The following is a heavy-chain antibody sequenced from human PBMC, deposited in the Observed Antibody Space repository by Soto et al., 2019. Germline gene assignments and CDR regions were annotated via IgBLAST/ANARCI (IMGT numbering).Heavy chain of an antibody. D-gene: IGHD1-26*01. CDR3: ARDVEMGTVYSFVY. CDR2: VSRSSDYI. CDR1: GFTFSSYS. J-gene: IGHJ4*02. Sequence: GGSLRLSCAASGFTFSSYSMNWVRQAPGKGLEWVSSVSRSSDYIYYADSVKGRFTISRDNAKNSLFLQMNSLRAEDTAVYYCARDVEMGTVYSFVYWGQGSLVTVSS. V-gene: IGHV3-21*01.